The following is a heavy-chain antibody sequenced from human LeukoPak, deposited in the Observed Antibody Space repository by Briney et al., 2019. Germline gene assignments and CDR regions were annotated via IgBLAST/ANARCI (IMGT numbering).Heavy chain of an antibody. V-gene: IGHV1-69*13. CDR2: IIPIFGTA. CDR3: ARVGVLLAAGARPRDFYYMDV. Sequence: ASVKVSCKTSGGMFSNYALSWVRQAPGQGLEWMGGIIPIFGTANYAQKFHGRVTIIADESTRTVYMELSSLRSEDTAVYYCARVGVLLAAGARPRDFYYMDVWGQGTTVTVSS. CDR1: GGMFSNYA. D-gene: IGHD2-15*01. J-gene: IGHJ6*03.